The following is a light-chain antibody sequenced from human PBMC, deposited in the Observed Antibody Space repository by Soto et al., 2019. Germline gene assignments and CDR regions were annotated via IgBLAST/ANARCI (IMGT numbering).Light chain of an antibody. CDR1: QGISGW. J-gene: IGKJ5*01. Sequence: SEAVGDRVTSSCRASQGISGWLAWYQQKPGEAPKLLIYAASNFQSGGPSTFCGCGLGIDVALTFNCRQVVYFSTNDPAQVKGWPLTFGQGTRLDIK. CDR2: AAS. V-gene: IGKV1D-12*01. CDR3: AQVKGWPLT.